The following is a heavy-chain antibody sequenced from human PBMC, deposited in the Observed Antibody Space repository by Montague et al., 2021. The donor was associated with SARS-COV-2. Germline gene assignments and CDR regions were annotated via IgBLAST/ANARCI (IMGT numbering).Heavy chain of an antibody. V-gene: IGHV3-43*02. J-gene: IGHJ6*02. CDR3: AKDIYQQLLYPYGMDV. D-gene: IGHD2-2*02. CDR2: ISGDGGST. Sequence: SLRLSCAASGFTFDDYAMHWVRQAPGKGLEWVSLISGDGGSTYYADPVKGRFTISRHNSKNSLYLQMNSLRTEDTALYYCAKDIYQQLLYPYGMDVWGQGTTVTVSS. CDR1: GFTFDDYA.